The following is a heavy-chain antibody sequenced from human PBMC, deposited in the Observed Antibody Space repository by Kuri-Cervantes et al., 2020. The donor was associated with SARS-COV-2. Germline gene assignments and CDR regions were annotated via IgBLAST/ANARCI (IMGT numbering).Heavy chain of an antibody. Sequence: SVKVSCKASGGTFSSYAISWVRQAPGQGLEWMVGIIPSFGTANYAQKFQGRVTITADESTSTAYMELSSLRSEDTAVYYCARYQERRGNSYGYSISRWGQGTLVTVSS. J-gene: IGHJ4*02. D-gene: IGHD5-18*01. CDR2: IIPSFGTA. CDR3: ARYQERRGNSYGYSISR. V-gene: IGHV1-69*13. CDR1: GGTFSSYA.